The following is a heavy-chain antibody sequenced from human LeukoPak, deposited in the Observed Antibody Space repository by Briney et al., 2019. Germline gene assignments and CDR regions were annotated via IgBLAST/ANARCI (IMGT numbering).Heavy chain of an antibody. CDR2: IYTSGST. Sequence: SETLSLTCTVSGGRISSVHWSWLRQPDGKGLEWIGRIYTSGSTNYNPSLKSRVSMSVDTSTNKFSLKLSSVTAADTAVYYCARDSLVHPNRWFDPWGQGTLVIVSS. CDR3: ARDSLVHPNRWFDP. CDR1: GGRISSVH. D-gene: IGHD6-13*01. J-gene: IGHJ5*02. V-gene: IGHV4-4*07.